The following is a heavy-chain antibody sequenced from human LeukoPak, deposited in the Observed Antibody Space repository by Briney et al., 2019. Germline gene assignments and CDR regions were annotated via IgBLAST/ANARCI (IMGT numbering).Heavy chain of an antibody. CDR2: IYSGGST. V-gene: IGHV3-53*01. Sequence: GGSLRLSCAVSGFTVSSDYMSWVRQAPGKGLEWVSVIYSGGSTYYADSVKGRFTISRDNSKNTLYLQMNSLRAEDTAVYYCAKGGRFVRLGELSLYDYWGQGTLVTVSS. D-gene: IGHD3-16*02. CDR3: AKGGRFVRLGELSLYDY. J-gene: IGHJ4*02. CDR1: GFTVSSDY.